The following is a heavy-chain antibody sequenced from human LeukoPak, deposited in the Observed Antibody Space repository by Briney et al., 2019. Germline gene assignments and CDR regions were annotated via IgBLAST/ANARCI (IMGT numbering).Heavy chain of an antibody. CDR2: IIPIFGTA. CDR1: GGTFSSYA. V-gene: IGHV1-69*05. J-gene: IGHJ6*03. D-gene: IGHD3-16*01. CDR3: ARVRGNYYYYYMDV. Sequence: SVKVSCKASGGTFSSYAISWVRQAPGQGLEWMGGIIPIFGTANYAQKLQGRVTITTDESTSTAYMELSSLRSEDTAVYYCARVRGNYYYYYMDVWGKGTTVTVPS.